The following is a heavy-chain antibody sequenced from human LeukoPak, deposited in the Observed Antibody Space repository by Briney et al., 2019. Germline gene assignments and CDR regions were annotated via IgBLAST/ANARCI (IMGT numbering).Heavy chain of an antibody. J-gene: IGHJ4*02. Sequence: TGGSLRLSCEGSGFTFNGYAFSWVRQAPGKGLEWVAVTGGSDDNTHYADSVKGRFTISRDNSEKRLFLQMNSLRPDDSALYYCTKDFMTGFSSGWYFAYWGQGTLVTVSS. V-gene: IGHV3-23*01. CDR1: GFTFNGYA. D-gene: IGHD6-19*01. CDR3: TKDFMTGFSSGWYFAY. CDR2: TGGSDDNT.